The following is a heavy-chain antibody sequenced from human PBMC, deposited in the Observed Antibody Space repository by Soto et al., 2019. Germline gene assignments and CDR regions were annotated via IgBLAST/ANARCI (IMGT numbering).Heavy chain of an antibody. V-gene: IGHV1-18*01. CDR3: ARDIVVVPAANMVYYGMDV. CDR1: GYTFTSYG. Sequence: AAVKVSCKASGYTFTSYGISWVRQAPGQRLEWMGWISAYNGNTNYAQKLQGRVTMTTDTSTSTAYMELRSLRSDDTAVYYCARDIVVVPAANMVYYGMDVWGQGTTVTVSS. CDR2: ISAYNGNT. J-gene: IGHJ6*02. D-gene: IGHD2-2*01.